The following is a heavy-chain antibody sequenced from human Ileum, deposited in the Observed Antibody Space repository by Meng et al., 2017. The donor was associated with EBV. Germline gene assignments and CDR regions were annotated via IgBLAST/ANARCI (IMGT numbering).Heavy chain of an antibody. CDR1: GGSLSGAY. D-gene: IGHD2-8*02. J-gene: IGHJ4*02. V-gene: IGHV4-34*12. CDR2: IIHGGSP. Sequence: QVRRQQGGAGLLKPSETLARTCAVNGGSLSGAYWNWIRQPPGKGLEWIGEIIHGGSPSYNPSLKSRVTISIDTSKNQLSLMLSSVTAADTAAYYCARRPTGIDYWGQGTLVTVSS. CDR3: ARRPTGIDY.